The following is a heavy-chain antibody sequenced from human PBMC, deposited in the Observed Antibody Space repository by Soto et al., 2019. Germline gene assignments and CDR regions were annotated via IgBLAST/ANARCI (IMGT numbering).Heavy chain of an antibody. CDR1: GDSVSSNSAA. D-gene: IGHD1-7*01. V-gene: IGHV6-1*01. Sequence: SQTLSLTCAISGDSVSSNSAAWNWIRQSPSRGLEWLGRTYCRSKWYNDYAVSVKSRITINPDTSKNQFSLQLNSVTPEDSAVYHCGRESGETWDYEASWGQGTPVTVSS. CDR2: TYCRSKWYN. J-gene: IGHJ5*02. CDR3: GRESGETWDYEAS.